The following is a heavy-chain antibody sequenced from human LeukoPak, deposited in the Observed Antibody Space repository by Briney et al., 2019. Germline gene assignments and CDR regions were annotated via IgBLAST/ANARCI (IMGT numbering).Heavy chain of an antibody. J-gene: IGHJ6*02. CDR1: GYTFTSYY. Sequence: ASVKVSCKASGYTFTSYYMHWVRQAPGQRLEWMGWINAGNGNTKCSQKFQGRVTITRDTSASTAYMELSSLRSEDTAVYYCARGDGYCTSTSCYDYYYYGMDVWGQGTTVTVSS. D-gene: IGHD2-2*03. V-gene: IGHV1-3*01. CDR3: ARGDGYCTSTSCYDYYYYGMDV. CDR2: INAGNGNT.